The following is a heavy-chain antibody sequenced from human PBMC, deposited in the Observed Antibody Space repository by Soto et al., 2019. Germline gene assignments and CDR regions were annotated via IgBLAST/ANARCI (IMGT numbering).Heavy chain of an antibody. D-gene: IGHD3-22*01. J-gene: IGHJ1*01. Sequence: PSETLSLTCTVSGGSISSYFWSWIRQPPGKGLEWIGYIYYSGSTNYNPSLKSRVTLSVDTSKNQFSLKLSSVTAADTAVYYCARGTAYYDSSGYNAEYFQHWGQGTLVTVS. V-gene: IGHV4-59*01. CDR3: ARGTAYYDSSGYNAEYFQH. CDR2: IYYSGST. CDR1: GGSISSYF.